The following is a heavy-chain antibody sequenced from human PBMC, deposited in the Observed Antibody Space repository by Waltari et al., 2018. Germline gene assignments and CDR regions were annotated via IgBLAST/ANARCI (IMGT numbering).Heavy chain of an antibody. CDR3: AREGEYQLLHNWFDP. V-gene: IGHV1-2*02. CDR1: GYTFTGYY. Sequence: QVQLVQSGAEAKKPGASVKVSCKASGYTFTGYYMHWVRPAPGQGLEWMGWINPNSGGTNYAQKFQGRVTMTRDTSISTAYMELSRLRSDDTAVYYCAREGEYQLLHNWFDPWGQGTLVTVSS. J-gene: IGHJ5*02. CDR2: INPNSGGT. D-gene: IGHD2-2*01.